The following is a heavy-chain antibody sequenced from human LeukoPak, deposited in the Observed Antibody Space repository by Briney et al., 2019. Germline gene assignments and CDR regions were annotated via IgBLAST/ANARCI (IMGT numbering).Heavy chain of an antibody. CDR3: ARDLRAYDSSGFNFDY. D-gene: IGHD3-22*01. CDR2: IYYSGST. J-gene: IGHJ4*02. Sequence: SETLSLTCTVPGGSVSSGSYYWSWIRQPPGKGLEWIGYIYYSGSTNYNPSLKSRVTISVDTSKNQFSLKLSSVTAADTAVYYCARDLRAYDSSGFNFDYWGQGTLVTVSS. CDR1: GGSVSSGSYY. V-gene: IGHV4-61*01.